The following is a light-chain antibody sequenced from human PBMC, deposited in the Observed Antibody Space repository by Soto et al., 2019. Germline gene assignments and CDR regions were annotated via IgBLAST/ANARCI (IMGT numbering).Light chain of an antibody. CDR1: SSDVGTYNL. CDR2: EDN. J-gene: IGLJ1*01. CDR3: CSYATINTFV. V-gene: IGLV2-23*02. Sequence: ALTQPASVSGSPGQSITISCTGTSSDVGTYNLVSWYQQHPGKAPKLLISEDNKRPSGVSNRFSGSKSGNTASLSISGLQAEDEADYYCCSYATINTFVFGTGTKVTVL.